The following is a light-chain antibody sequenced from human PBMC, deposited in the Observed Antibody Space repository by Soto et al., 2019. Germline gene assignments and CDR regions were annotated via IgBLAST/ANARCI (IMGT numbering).Light chain of an antibody. V-gene: IGKV1-33*01. Sequence: DIQMTQSPSSLSASVGDRVTITCQASQDIRNFLNWYQQKQGKAPKLLIYDASNLETGVPSRFSGSGSGTDFTFTSSNLQPEDVVTYCCQPYHSRLTFGGGTKVEIE. CDR3: QPYHSRLT. CDR1: QDIRNF. CDR2: DAS. J-gene: IGKJ4*01.